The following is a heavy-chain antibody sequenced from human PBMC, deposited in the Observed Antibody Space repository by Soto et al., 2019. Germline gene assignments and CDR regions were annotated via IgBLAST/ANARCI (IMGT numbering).Heavy chain of an antibody. J-gene: IGHJ4*02. CDR2: IRNKANSYTA. CDR3: VGAGTGYQLDH. V-gene: IGHV3-72*01. CDR1: GFTFSDHY. D-gene: IGHD3-9*01. Sequence: EVQLVESGGGLVQPGGSLRLSCAASGFTFSDHYMDWVRQASGKGLEWVGRIRNKANSYTAEYAASVKGRFTISRDDSKNSLYLQMNSLKIEDTALYYCVGAGTGYQLDHWGQGILVTVSS.